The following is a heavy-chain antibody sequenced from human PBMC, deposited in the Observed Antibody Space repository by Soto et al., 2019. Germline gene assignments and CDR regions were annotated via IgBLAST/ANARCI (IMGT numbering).Heavy chain of an antibody. V-gene: IGHV4-34*01. J-gene: IGHJ6*02. Sequence: QVQLQQWGAGLLKPSETLSLTCAVYGGSFRGYYWSWIRQPPGKGLEWIGEINHSGSTNYNPSLKSRVTISVDTSKNQFSLKLSSVTAADTAVYYCARPTRQWLGLRYYYGMDVWGQGTTVTVSS. D-gene: IGHD6-19*01. CDR1: GGSFRGYY. CDR2: INHSGST. CDR3: ARPTRQWLGLRYYYGMDV.